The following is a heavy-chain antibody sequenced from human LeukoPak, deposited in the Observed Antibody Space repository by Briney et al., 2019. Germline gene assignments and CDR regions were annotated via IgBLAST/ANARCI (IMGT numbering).Heavy chain of an antibody. V-gene: IGHV3-7*03. Sequence: WGSLRLSCAASGFDFSNYWMYWVRQAPGKGLEWVANIKQDGSEKYYVDSVRGRFTISRDNAKNSLSLQMNGLRAEDTAVYYCASNYGGWGQGTLVTVSS. J-gene: IGHJ4*02. CDR3: ASNYGG. CDR1: GFDFSNYW. D-gene: IGHD4-11*01. CDR2: IKQDGSEK.